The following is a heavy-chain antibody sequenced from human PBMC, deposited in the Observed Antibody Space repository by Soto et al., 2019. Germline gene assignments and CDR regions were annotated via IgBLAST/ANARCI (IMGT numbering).Heavy chain of an antibody. Sequence: GGSLRLSCAASGFTFSSYEMNWVRQAPGKGLEWVSYISSSGSTIYYADSVKGRFTISRDNAKNSLYLQMNSLRAEDTAVYYCERVSGYSYGTYFDYWGQGTLVTVSS. V-gene: IGHV3-48*03. CDR3: ERVSGYSYGTYFDY. CDR1: GFTFSSYE. CDR2: ISSSGSTI. D-gene: IGHD5-18*01. J-gene: IGHJ4*02.